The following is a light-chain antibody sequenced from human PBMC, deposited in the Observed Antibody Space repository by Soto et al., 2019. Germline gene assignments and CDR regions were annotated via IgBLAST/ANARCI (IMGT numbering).Light chain of an antibody. V-gene: IGKV3D-15*01. CDR1: QSVTSSY. CDR2: GAS. CDR3: QQYNNWPIT. J-gene: IGKJ5*01. Sequence: EIVLTQSPGTLSLSPGERATLSCRASQSVTSSYLAWYQLKPGQAPRLLIYGASSRAIGIPPRFSGSGSGTEFTLTISSLQSEDFAVYYCQQYNNWPITFGQGTRLGIK.